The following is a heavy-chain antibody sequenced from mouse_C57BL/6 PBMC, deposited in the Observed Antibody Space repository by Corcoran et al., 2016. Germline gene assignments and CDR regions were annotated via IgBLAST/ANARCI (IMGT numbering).Heavy chain of an antibody. CDR2: IYPGSGNT. D-gene: IGHD3-2*02. Sequence: QVQLKQSGAELVRPGASVKLSCKASGYTFTDYYINWVKQRPGQGLEWIARIYPGSGNTYYNEKFKGKATLTAEKSSSTAYMQLSSLTSEDSAVYFCARATAQAPFAYWGQGTLVTVSA. CDR1: GYTFTDYY. V-gene: IGHV1-76*01. J-gene: IGHJ3*01. CDR3: ARATAQAPFAY.